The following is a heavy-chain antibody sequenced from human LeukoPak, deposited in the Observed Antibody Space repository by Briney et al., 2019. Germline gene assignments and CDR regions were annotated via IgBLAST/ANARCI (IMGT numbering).Heavy chain of an antibody. CDR1: GYTFTGYY. J-gene: IGHJ5*02. CDR2: INPNSGGT. V-gene: IGHV1-2*02. CDR3: ARDKGWLRFGAYSSSWHDQDNWFDP. D-gene: IGHD6-13*01. Sequence: ASVKVSCKASGYTFTGYYMHWVRQAPGQGLEWMGWINPNSGGTNYAQKFQGRVTMTRDTSISTAYMELSRLRSDDTAVYYCARDKGWLRFGAYSSSWHDQDNWFDPWGQGTLVTVSS.